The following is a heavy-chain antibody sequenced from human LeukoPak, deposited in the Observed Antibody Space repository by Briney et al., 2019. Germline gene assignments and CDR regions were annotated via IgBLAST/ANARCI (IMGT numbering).Heavy chain of an antibody. CDR2: IYYSGST. CDR3: ARGDSSWPYYFDC. Sequence: SETLSLTCTVSGGSISSYYWSWIRQPQGKGLEWIGYIYYSGSTNYNPSLNSRVTISVDTSKNQFSLKLNSVTAADTAVYYCARGDSSWPYYFDCWGQGTLVTVSS. J-gene: IGHJ4*02. V-gene: IGHV4-59*01. D-gene: IGHD6-13*01. CDR1: GGSISSYY.